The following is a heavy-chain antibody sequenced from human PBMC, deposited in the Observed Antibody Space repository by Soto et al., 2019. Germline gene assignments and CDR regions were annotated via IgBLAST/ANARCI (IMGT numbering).Heavy chain of an antibody. D-gene: IGHD2-15*01. CDR2: ISYDGSNK. J-gene: IGHJ6*03. CDR1: GFTFSSYG. V-gene: IGHV3-30*18. CDR3: AKSKAYCSGGSCKNYYYYYMDV. Sequence: QVQLVESGGGVVQPGRSLRLSCAASGFTFSSYGMHWVRQAPGKGLEWVAVISYDGSNKYYADSVKGRFTISRDKSKNTLYLQMNSLRAEDTAVYYCAKSKAYCSGGSCKNYYYYYMDVWGKGTTVTVSS.